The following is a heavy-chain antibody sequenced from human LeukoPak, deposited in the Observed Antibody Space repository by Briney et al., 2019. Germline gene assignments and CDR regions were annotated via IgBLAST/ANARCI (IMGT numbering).Heavy chain of an antibody. V-gene: IGHV3-23*01. CDR2: ISGSGGST. Sequence: PGGSLRLSCAASGFTFSSYAMSWVRQAPGKGLEWVSAISGSGGSTYYADSVKGRFTISRDNSKNTLYLQMNSLRAEDTAVYYCARSEGPYDSSNWFDPWGQGTLVTVSS. CDR3: ARSEGPYDSSNWFDP. CDR1: GFTFSSYA. D-gene: IGHD3-22*01. J-gene: IGHJ5*02.